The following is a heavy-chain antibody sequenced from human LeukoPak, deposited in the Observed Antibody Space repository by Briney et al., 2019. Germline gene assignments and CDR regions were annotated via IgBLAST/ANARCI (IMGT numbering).Heavy chain of an antibody. CDR1: GFIFSTSG. D-gene: IGHD3-22*01. Sequence: GGSLRLSCAASGFIFSTSGMHWVRQAPGKGLEWVSSISSSSSYIYYADSVKGRFTISRDNAKNSLYLQMNSLRAEDTAVYYCARDRGRYYYDSSGWGQGTLVTVSS. V-gene: IGHV3-21*01. CDR3: ARDRGRYYYDSSG. CDR2: ISSSSSYI. J-gene: IGHJ4*02.